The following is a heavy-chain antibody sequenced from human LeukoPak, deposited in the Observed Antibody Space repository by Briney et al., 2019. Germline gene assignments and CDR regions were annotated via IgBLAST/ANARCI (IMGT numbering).Heavy chain of an antibody. CDR2: IYYSGST. Sequence: TMSLTCTVSGGSVSSGSYYWSWIRQPPGKGLEGIGYIYYSGSTNYNPSLKSRVTISVDTSKNQFSLKLSSVTAADTAVYYCARDRGYGGITAPAFDIWGQGTMVTVSS. D-gene: IGHD4-23*01. CDR1: GGSVSSGSYY. CDR3: ARDRGYGGITAPAFDI. J-gene: IGHJ3*02. V-gene: IGHV4-61*01.